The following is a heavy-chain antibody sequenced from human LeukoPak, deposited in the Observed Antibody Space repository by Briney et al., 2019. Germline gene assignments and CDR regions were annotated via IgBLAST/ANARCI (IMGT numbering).Heavy chain of an antibody. CDR2: IIPIFGTA. D-gene: IGHD2-21*02. CDR1: GGTFSSYA. Sequence: GASVKVSCKASGGTFSSYAISWVRQAPGQGLEWMGGIIPIFGTANYAQKFQGRVTITTDESTSTAYMELSSLRSEDTAVYYCARGVTIPTLGAFDIWGQGTMVTVSS. V-gene: IGHV1-69*05. J-gene: IGHJ3*02. CDR3: ARGVTIPTLGAFDI.